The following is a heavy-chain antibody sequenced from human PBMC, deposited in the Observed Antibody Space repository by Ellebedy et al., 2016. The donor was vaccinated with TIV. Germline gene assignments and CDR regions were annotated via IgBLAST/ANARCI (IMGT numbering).Heavy chain of an antibody. CDR2: IVGSGA. CDR1: GFTFSRYA. D-gene: IGHD5-18*01. CDR3: AKDRTPGDGYWVFDN. V-gene: IGHV3-23*01. J-gene: IGHJ4*02. Sequence: GESLKISCAASGFTFSRYAMTWVRQAPGKGLEWVSGIVGSGAQKYADSVKGRFTISRDNSKRTVDLQMKSLRAEDTAVYFCAKDRTPGDGYWVFDNWGQGTLVSVSS.